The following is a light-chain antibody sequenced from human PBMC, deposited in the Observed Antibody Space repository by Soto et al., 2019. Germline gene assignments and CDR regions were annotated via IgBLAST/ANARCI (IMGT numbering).Light chain of an antibody. CDR2: EVN. CDR1: SSDVGGHNY. CDR3: CSYAGGYTHAV. V-gene: IGLV2-14*01. Sequence: QSALTQPASVSGSPGQSITISCTGTSSDVGGHNYVSWYQQHPGKAPKNMIYEVNNGPSGVSDRFSGSKSGNTASLTISGLQAEDEADYYCCSYAGGYTHAVFGGGTKLTVL. J-gene: IGLJ2*01.